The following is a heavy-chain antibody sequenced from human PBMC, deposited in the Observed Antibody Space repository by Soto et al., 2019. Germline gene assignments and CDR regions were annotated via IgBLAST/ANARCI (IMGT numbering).Heavy chain of an antibody. Sequence: ASVKVSCKVSGYALTELSMHWVRQAPGKGLEWMGGFDPEDGETIYAQKFQGRVTMTEDTSTDTAYMELSSLRSEDTAVYYCATDHTGFGELLFHYGMDVWGQGTTVTVSS. CDR2: FDPEDGET. J-gene: IGHJ6*02. CDR3: ATDHTGFGELLFHYGMDV. D-gene: IGHD3-10*01. V-gene: IGHV1-24*01. CDR1: GYALTELS.